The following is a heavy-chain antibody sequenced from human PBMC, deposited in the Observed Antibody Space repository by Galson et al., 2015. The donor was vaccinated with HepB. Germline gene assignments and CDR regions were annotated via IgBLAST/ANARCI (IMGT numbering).Heavy chain of an antibody. CDR3: ASSLGYTYRPLFY. D-gene: IGHD1-1*01. V-gene: IGHV1-3*01. Sequence: SVKVSCKASGYTFTSYAMHWVRQAPGQRLEWMGWINAGNGNTKYSQKFQGRVTITRDTSASTAYMELSSLRSEDTAVYYCASSLGYTYRPLFYWGQGTLVTVSS. J-gene: IGHJ4*02. CDR1: GYTFTSYA. CDR2: INAGNGNT.